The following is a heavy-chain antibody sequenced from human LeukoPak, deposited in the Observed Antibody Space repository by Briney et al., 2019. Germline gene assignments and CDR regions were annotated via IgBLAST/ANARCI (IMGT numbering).Heavy chain of an antibody. CDR2: INPSGGST. V-gene: IGHV1-46*01. Sequence: ASVKVSCKASGYTFTSYYMHWVRQAPGQGLEWMGIINPSGGSTSYAQKFQGRVTMTRDMSTSTVYMELSSLRSEDTAVYYCARDPRGTVTTSYYYYMDVWGKGTTVTVSS. CDR3: ARDPRGTVTTSYYYYMDV. J-gene: IGHJ6*03. CDR1: GYTFTSYY. D-gene: IGHD4-17*01.